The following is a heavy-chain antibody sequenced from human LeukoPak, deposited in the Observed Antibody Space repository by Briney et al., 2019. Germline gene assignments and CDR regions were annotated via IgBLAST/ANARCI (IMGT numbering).Heavy chain of an antibody. Sequence: GSVKVSCKASGCTFTSYYMHWVRQAPGQGLEWMGIINPSGGSTSYAQKFQGRVTMTRDTSTSTVYMELSSLRSEDTAVYHCARVGGYYFDYWGQGTLVTVSS. CDR3: ARVGGYYFDY. J-gene: IGHJ4*02. D-gene: IGHD3-16*01. V-gene: IGHV1-46*01. CDR2: INPSGGST. CDR1: GCTFTSYY.